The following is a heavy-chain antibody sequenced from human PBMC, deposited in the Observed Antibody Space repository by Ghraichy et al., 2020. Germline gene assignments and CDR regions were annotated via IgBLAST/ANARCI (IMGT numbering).Heavy chain of an antibody. V-gene: IGHV3-23*01. Sequence: GGSLRLSCAASGFTFSSYAMSWVRQAPGKGLEWVSAISGSGGSTYYADSVKGRFTISRDNSKNTLYLQMNSLRAEDTAVYYCAKTREEWLLYGGNWFDPWGQGTLVSVSS. CDR1: GFTFSSYA. CDR2: ISGSGGST. J-gene: IGHJ5*02. D-gene: IGHD3-3*01. CDR3: AKTREEWLLYGGNWFDP.